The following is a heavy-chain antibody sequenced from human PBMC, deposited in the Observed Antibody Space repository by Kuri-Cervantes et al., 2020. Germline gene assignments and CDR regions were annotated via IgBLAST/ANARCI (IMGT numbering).Heavy chain of an antibody. CDR3: ARGGGYNFDYFDY. CDR1: GYSFTSYW. CDR2: IYPGDSDT. J-gene: IGHJ4*02. D-gene: IGHD5-24*01. Sequence: KVSCKASGYSFTSYWIGWVRQMPGKGLEWMGIIYPGDSDTRYSPSFQGQVTISADKSISTAYLQWSSLKASDTAMYYCARGGGYNFDYFDYWGQGTLVTVSS. V-gene: IGHV5-51*01.